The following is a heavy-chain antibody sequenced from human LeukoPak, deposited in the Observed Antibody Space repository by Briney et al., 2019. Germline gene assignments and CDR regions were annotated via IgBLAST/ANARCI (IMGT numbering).Heavy chain of an antibody. J-gene: IGHJ4*02. Sequence: GESLKISCEGSGYSFTNYWISWVRQMPGKGLEWMGNIDPSDSYTNYSPSFQGHVTISADKSISTAYLRWSSLKASDTAMYYCARRGYSGYGPLGYWGQGTLVTVSS. CDR3: ARRGYSGYGPLGY. CDR2: IDPSDSYT. D-gene: IGHD5-12*01. CDR1: GYSFTNYW. V-gene: IGHV5-10-1*01.